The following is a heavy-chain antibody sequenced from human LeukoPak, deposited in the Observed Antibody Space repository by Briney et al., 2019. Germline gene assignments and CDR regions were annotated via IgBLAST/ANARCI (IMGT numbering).Heavy chain of an antibody. CDR2: INHTGST. CDR1: GGSFSGYY. J-gene: IGHJ4*02. CDR3: VGWGLSETYVIFDY. Sequence: SETLSLTCAIYGGSFSGYYCTWIRQPPGKGLEWIGEINHTGSTNYNPSLKSRVTISVDTSKNQFSLRLSSVTAADTAVYYCVGWGLSETYVIFDYWGQGTLVTVSS. V-gene: IGHV4-34*01. D-gene: IGHD3-10*01.